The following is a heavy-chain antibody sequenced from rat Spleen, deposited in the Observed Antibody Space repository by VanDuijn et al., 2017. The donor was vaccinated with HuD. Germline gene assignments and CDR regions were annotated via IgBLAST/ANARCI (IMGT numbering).Heavy chain of an antibody. CDR1: GFSLTSYN. J-gene: IGHJ2*01. Sequence: QVQLKESGPGLVQPSQTLSLTCTVSGFSLTSYNVHWVRQPTGKGLEWMGVIWTGGSTDYNSALKSRLSISRDTSKSQVFLKMNSLQTEDTATYYCARDPITTRDYFDYWGQGVMVTVSS. CDR3: ARDPITTRDYFDY. V-gene: IGHV2-30*01. CDR2: IWTGGST. D-gene: IGHD1-1*01.